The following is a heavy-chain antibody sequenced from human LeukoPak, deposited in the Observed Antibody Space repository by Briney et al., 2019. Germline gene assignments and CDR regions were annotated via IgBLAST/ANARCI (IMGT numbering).Heavy chain of an antibody. J-gene: IGHJ6*03. CDR1: GFIFSSYG. CDR3: AKGHYMDV. CDR2: IRYDGINK. Sequence: PGGSLRLSCAASGFIFSSYGMHWVRQAPGKGLEWVTFIRYDGINKYYADSVKGRFTVSRDNSKNTLYLQMNSLRAEDTAVYYCAKGHYMDVWGKGTTVTVSS. V-gene: IGHV3-30*02.